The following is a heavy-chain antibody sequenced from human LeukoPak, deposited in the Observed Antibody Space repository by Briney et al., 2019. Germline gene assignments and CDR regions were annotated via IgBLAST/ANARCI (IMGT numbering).Heavy chain of an antibody. J-gene: IGHJ5*02. V-gene: IGHV4-38-2*02. CDR1: GYSISSGYY. Sequence: SETLSLTCTVSGYSISSGYYWGWIRQPPGKGLEWIGSIYHSGSTYYNPSLKSRVTISVDTSKNQFSLKLSSVTAADTAVYYCARGGGYSGSYRLDPWGQGTLVTVSS. CDR3: ARGGGYSGSYRLDP. D-gene: IGHD1-26*01. CDR2: IYHSGST.